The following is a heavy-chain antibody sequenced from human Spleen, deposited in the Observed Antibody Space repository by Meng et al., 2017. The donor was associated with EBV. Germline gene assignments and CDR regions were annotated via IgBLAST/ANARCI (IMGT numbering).Heavy chain of an antibody. V-gene: IGHV4-34*09. Sequence: QLQESGSSLVKPSQTLSLPCAVYGGAFSGYYWTWIRQAPGKGLEWIGEITHRGITNYNPSLKSRVTISVDTSKKQFSLNLSSVTAADTAVYYCATSHSSKVGARRLDYWGQGTLVTVSS. CDR2: ITHRGIT. CDR1: GGAFSGYY. D-gene: IGHD1-26*01. J-gene: IGHJ4*02. CDR3: ATSHSSKVGARRLDY.